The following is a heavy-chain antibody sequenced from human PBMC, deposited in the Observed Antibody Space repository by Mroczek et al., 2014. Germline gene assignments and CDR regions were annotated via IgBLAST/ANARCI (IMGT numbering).Heavy chain of an antibody. CDR1: GFTFSSYG. D-gene: IGHD2-15*01. Sequence: ESGGGVVQPGRSLRLSCAASGFTFSSYGMHWVRQAPGKGLEWVAVIWYDGSNKYYADSVKGRFTISRDNSKNTLYLQMNSLRAEDTAVYYCARILSGGRTFDYWGQGTLVTVSS. CDR2: IWYDGSNK. J-gene: IGHJ4*02. V-gene: IGHV3-33*01. CDR3: ARILSGGRTFDY.